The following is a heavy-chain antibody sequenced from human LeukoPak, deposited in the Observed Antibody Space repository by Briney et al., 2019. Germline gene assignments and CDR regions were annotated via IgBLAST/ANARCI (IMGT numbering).Heavy chain of an antibody. CDR3: ARAEGAVRYFDWSFFDC. V-gene: IGHV1-2*02. CDR1: GYTFTGYY. CDR2: INPNSGGT. D-gene: IGHD3-9*01. J-gene: IGHJ4*02. Sequence: ASVKVSCKASGYTFTGYYMHWVRQAPGQGLEWMGWINPNSGGTNYAQKFQGRVTMTRDTSISTAYMELSRLRSDDTAVYYCARAEGAVRYFDWSFFDCWGQGTLVTVSS.